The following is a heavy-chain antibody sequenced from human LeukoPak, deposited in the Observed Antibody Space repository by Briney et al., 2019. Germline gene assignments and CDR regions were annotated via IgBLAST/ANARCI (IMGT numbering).Heavy chain of an antibody. CDR1: GGSISSYY. V-gene: IGHV4-4*07. Sequence: PSETLSLTCTVSGGSISSYYWSWIRQPAGKGLEWIGRIYTSGSTNYNPSLKSRVTMSVDTSKNRFSLKLSSVTAADTAVYYCARDFDVYYYYGMDVWGQGTTVTVSS. CDR2: IYTSGST. J-gene: IGHJ6*02. D-gene: IGHD3-9*01. CDR3: ARDFDVYYYYGMDV.